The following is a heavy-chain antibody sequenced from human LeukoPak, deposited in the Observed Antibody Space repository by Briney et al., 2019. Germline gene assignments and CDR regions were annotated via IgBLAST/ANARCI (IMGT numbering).Heavy chain of an antibody. D-gene: IGHD1-26*01. CDR3: ATDGPSGSYNYDY. CDR1: GYTLTELS. CDR2: FDPEDGET. Sequence: GASVKVSCKVSGYTLTELSMHWVRQAPGKGLEWMGGFDPEDGETIYAQKFQGRVTMTGDTSTDTAYMELSSLRSEDTAVYYCATDGPSGSYNYDYWGQGTLVTDSS. V-gene: IGHV1-24*01. J-gene: IGHJ4*02.